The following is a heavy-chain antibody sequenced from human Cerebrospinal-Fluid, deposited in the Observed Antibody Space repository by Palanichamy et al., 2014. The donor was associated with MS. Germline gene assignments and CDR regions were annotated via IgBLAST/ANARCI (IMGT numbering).Heavy chain of an antibody. D-gene: IGHD2-15*01. J-gene: IGHJ4*02. CDR1: GGSFNDYY. Sequence: QVQLQQWSAGLLKPSETLSLTCAVYGGSFNDYYWSWVRQPPGKGLEWIGEINHSGSTNYNPSLESRVTISVDTSKNQFSLKLSSATVADTAVYYCARGGACSADSCSILGFDSWGQGTLVTVSS. V-gene: IGHV4-34*02. CDR2: INHSGST. CDR3: ARGGACSADSCSILGFDS.